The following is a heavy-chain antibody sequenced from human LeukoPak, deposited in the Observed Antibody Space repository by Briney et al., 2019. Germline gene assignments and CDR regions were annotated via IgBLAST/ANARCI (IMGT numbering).Heavy chain of an antibody. D-gene: IGHD1-26*01. V-gene: IGHV1-2*02. CDR1: GYTFTGYY. CDR3: AREGSGTYYFDY. J-gene: IGHJ4*02. Sequence: VSVTVSCKASGYTFTGYYMHWMRQAPGQGLEWMGWIFPNSGGTNYAQKYQGRVTMTMDTSISTAYMELSRLRSDDTAVYYCAREGSGTYYFDYWGQGPLVKVAS. CDR2: IFPNSGGT.